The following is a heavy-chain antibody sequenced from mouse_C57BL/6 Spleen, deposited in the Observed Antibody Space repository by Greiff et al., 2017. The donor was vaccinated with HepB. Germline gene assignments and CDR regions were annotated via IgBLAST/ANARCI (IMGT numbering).Heavy chain of an antibody. J-gene: IGHJ2*01. CDR2: IDPSDSYT. CDR1: GYTFTSYW. D-gene: IGHD4-1*01. V-gene: IGHV1-50*01. Sequence: VQLQQSGAELVKPGASVKLSCKASGYTFTSYWMQWVKQRPGQGLEWIGEIDPSDSYTNYNQKFKGKATLTVDTSSSTAYMQLSSLTSEDSAVYYCARRATDWDDDYWGQGTTLTVSS. CDR3: ARRATDWDDDY.